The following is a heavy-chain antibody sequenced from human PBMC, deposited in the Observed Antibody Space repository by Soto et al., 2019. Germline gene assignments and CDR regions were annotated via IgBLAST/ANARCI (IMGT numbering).Heavy chain of an antibody. Sequence: SLTCTVSGGSIGSFYWSWIRQPPGGTLEWIGYIYASGTTTYNPSLESRVTMSVDMPNNEFSLDLTSVTAADTAVYYCARSHSFDGSIYHYYFDFWGQGNLVTV. CDR1: GGSIGSFY. CDR3: ARSHSFDGSIYHYYFDF. CDR2: IYASGTT. J-gene: IGHJ4*02. D-gene: IGHD3-3*02. V-gene: IGHV4-59*01.